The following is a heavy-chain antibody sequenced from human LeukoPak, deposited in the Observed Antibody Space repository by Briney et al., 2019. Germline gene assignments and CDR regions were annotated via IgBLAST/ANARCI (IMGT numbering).Heavy chain of an antibody. J-gene: IGHJ6*03. CDR2: ISGSGGST. CDR1: GFTFSSYA. V-gene: IGHV3-23*01. Sequence: GGSLRLSCAASGFTFSSYAMSWVRQAPGKGLEWVSAISGSGGSTYYADSVKGRFTISRDNSKNTLYLQMNSLRAEDTAVYYCAKDGAGNYYYYMDVWGKGTTVTVSS. CDR3: AKDGAGNYYYYMDV. D-gene: IGHD4/OR15-4a*01.